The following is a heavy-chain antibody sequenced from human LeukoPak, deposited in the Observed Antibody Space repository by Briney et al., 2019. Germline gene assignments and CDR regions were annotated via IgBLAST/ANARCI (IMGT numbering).Heavy chain of an antibody. CDR1: GYTFTGYY. Sequence: ASVKVSCKASGYTFTGYYMHWVRQAPGQGLEWMGRINPNSGGTNYAQTFQGRVTMTRDTSISTAYMELSRLRSDDTAVYYCAREWGRTIFGVVTPYNWFDPWGQGTLVTVSS. J-gene: IGHJ5*02. D-gene: IGHD3-3*01. CDR3: AREWGRTIFGVVTPYNWFDP. CDR2: INPNSGGT. V-gene: IGHV1-2*06.